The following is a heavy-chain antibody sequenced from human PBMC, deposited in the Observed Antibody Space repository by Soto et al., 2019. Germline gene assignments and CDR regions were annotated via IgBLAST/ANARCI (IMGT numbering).Heavy chain of an antibody. CDR2: INDSGST. V-gene: IGHV4-34*01. D-gene: IGHD3-10*01. Sequence: SDSPSLTFAVHGGSFSRYSCSRILQRPGKGLGWIGEINDSGSTIYNPSLKSRVTVSVDTSKNQFSLKLSSGTAADAALYYCALQSGGGSTTSNWFDPWGQGTLVTVSS. CDR1: GGSFSRYS. J-gene: IGHJ5*02. CDR3: ALQSGGGSTTSNWFDP.